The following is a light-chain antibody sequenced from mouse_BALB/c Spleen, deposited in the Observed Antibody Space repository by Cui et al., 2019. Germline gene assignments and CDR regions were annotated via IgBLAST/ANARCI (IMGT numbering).Light chain of an antibody. Sequence: QIVLTQSPALMSASPGEKVTMTCSASSSVSYMYWYHQKPRSSPKPWIYLTSNLASGVPARFSGSGSGTSYSLTISSMEAEDAATYYCQQWSSNPLTFGAGTKLELK. V-gene: IGKV4-68*01. CDR3: QQWSSNPLT. CDR1: SSVSY. CDR2: LTS. J-gene: IGKJ5*01.